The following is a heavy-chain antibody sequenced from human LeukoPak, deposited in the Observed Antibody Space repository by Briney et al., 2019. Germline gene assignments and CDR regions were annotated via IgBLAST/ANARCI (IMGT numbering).Heavy chain of an antibody. CDR2: IYYSGST. V-gene: IGHV4-39*07. D-gene: IGHD2-2*01. J-gene: IGHJ2*01. CDR3: AREGRQIVVVPAAPYWYFDL. CDR1: GGSISSSSYY. Sequence: SETLSLTCTVSGGSISSSSYYWGWIRQPPGKGLEWIVSIYYSGSTYYNPSLKSRVTIQVDTPKIPFSLKLSSVTAADTAVYYCAREGRQIVVVPAAPYWYFDLWGRGTLVTVSS.